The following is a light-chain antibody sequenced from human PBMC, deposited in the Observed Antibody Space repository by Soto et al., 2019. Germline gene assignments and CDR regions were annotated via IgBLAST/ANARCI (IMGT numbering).Light chain of an antibody. J-gene: IGLJ3*02. CDR3: ATWADSLNGWV. V-gene: IGLV1-44*01. Sequence: QSVLTQPPSASGTPGQTVAISCSGSNSNFGSNTVNWYQQFPGTAPKLLIYGNNQRPSGVPDRFSGSKSDTSASLAISGLLSEDESDYYCATWADSLNGWVCGGGTKLTVL. CDR1: NSNFGSNT. CDR2: GNN.